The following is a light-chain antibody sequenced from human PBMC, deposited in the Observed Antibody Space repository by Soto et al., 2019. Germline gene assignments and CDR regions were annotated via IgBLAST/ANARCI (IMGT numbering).Light chain of an antibody. CDR2: DAS. V-gene: IGKV1-5*01. CDR3: QQYNSYSWLT. CDR1: QSISYC. J-gene: IGKJ4*01. Sequence: DIQLTQSPSTLSASVGDRVTITCRASQSISYCLAWYQQKPGKAPKLLISDASSLKSGVPSRFRGSGSGTEFALAITCLQPDELATYYCQQYNSYSWLTFRGGTKVEIK.